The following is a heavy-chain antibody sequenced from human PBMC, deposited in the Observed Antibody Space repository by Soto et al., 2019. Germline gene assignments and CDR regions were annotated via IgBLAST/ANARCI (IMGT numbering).Heavy chain of an antibody. CDR3: AKTVDTAMVDCFDY. D-gene: IGHD5-18*01. CDR1: GFTFSSYA. V-gene: IGHV3-23*01. CDR2: ISGSGGST. Sequence: PGGSLRLSCAASGFTFSSYAMSWVRQAPGKGLEWVSAISGSGGSTNYADSVKGRFTISRDNSKNTLYLQMNCLRAEDTAVYYRAKTVDTAMVDCFDYWGQVTLVTVSS. J-gene: IGHJ4*02.